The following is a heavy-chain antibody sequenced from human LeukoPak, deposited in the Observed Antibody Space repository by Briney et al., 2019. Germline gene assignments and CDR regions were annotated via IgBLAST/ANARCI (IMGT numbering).Heavy chain of an antibody. CDR3: ARVGARGVDTAMVAYYYGMDV. CDR2: ISSSGRTI. J-gene: IGHJ6*02. CDR1: GFSFSDYY. Sequence: PGGSLRLSCAASGFSFSDYYMSWIRQPPGKGLEWVSYISSSGRTIYYADSVKGRFTISRDNAKNSLYLQMNSLRAEDTAVYYCARVGARGVDTAMVAYYYGMDVWSQGTTVTVS. D-gene: IGHD5-18*01. V-gene: IGHV3-11*01.